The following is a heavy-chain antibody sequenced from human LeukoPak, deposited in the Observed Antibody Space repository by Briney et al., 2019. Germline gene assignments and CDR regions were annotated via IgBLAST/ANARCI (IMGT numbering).Heavy chain of an antibody. CDR3: ARDAVAGRYESRINYFDY. CDR2: ISSSGSTI. CDR1: GFTFSSYE. D-gene: IGHD6-19*01. J-gene: IGHJ4*02. V-gene: IGHV3-48*03. Sequence: QSGGSLRLSCAASGFTFSSYEMNWVRQAPGKGLEWVSYISSSGSTIYYADSVKGRFTISRDNAKNSLYLQMNSLRAEDTAVYYCARDAVAGRYESRINYFDYCGQGTLVTVSS.